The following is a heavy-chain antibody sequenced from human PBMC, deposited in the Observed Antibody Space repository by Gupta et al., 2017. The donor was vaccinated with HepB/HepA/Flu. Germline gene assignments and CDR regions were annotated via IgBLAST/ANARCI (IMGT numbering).Heavy chain of an antibody. CDR2: IRSQAYGGTT. Sequence: EVALVESGGGLVQPGRSVSLSCTACGFTLGDNAMSWVRQAPGKGLEWVGFIRSQAYGGTTEYAASVKGRFTISRDDSKSIAYLQMNSLKTEDTAVYYCTRVVVVVPAANHDAFDIWGQGTMVTVSS. V-gene: IGHV3-49*04. CDR1: GFTLGDNA. D-gene: IGHD2-2*01. CDR3: TRVVVVVPAANHDAFDI. J-gene: IGHJ3*02.